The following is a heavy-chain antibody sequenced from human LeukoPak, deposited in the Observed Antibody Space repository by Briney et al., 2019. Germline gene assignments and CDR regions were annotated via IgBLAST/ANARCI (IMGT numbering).Heavy chain of an antibody. Sequence: PGGSLRLSCAASGFTFSNAWMSWVRQAPGKGLEWVANIKQDGSEKYYVDSVKGRFTISRDNAKNSLYLQMSSLRAEDTAVYYCAKEVGGSGSFWGQGTLVTVSS. CDR2: IKQDGSEK. V-gene: IGHV3-7*01. D-gene: IGHD3-10*01. CDR1: GFTFSNAW. J-gene: IGHJ4*02. CDR3: AKEVGGSGSF.